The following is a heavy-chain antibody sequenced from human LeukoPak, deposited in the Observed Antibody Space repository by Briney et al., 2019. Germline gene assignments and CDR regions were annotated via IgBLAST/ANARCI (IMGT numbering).Heavy chain of an antibody. Sequence: SETLSLTCSVSGGAISRYYWSWIRQPPGKGLEWVGYIYYSGSTNYNPSLKSRVTISVDTSKNQFSLKLSSVTAADTAVYYCASGAYSYYYMDVWGKGSTVTISS. V-gene: IGHV4-59*01. CDR2: IYYSGST. CDR3: ASGAYSYYYMDV. CDR1: GGAISRYY. D-gene: IGHD1-26*01. J-gene: IGHJ6*03.